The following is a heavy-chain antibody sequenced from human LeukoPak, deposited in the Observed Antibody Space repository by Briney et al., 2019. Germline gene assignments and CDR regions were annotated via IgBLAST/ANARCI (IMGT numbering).Heavy chain of an antibody. CDR3: ARDLRGLGDVFDY. Sequence: ASVKVSCKASGYPFTGYYIHWVRQAPGQGLEWVGYINPDSGDTYYAQKFQGRVTMTRDTSIGTAYMDLSSLRSDDTAVYYCARDLRGLGDVFDYWGQGALATVSS. V-gene: IGHV1-2*02. CDR2: INPDSGDT. D-gene: IGHD3-10*01. CDR1: GYPFTGYY. J-gene: IGHJ4*02.